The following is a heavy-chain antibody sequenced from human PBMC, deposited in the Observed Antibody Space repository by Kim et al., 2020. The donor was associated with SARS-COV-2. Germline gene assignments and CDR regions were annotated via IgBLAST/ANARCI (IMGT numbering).Heavy chain of an antibody. J-gene: IGHJ4*02. CDR2: IYYRGTT. CDR3: AREVREYYDSGGSMKTAFDY. D-gene: IGHD3-22*01. CDR1: GDSITSGGYY. Sequence: SETLSLTCTVFGDSITSGGYYWSWLRQHPGKGLEWIGYIYYRGTTYYNPSLNSRVAISIDTSKNQLSLNLNSVTAADTAVYYCAREVREYYDSGGSMKTAFDYGGKGTLASVS. V-gene: IGHV4-31*03.